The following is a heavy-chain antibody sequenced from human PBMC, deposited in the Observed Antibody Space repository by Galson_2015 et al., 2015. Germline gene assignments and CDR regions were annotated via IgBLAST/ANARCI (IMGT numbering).Heavy chain of an antibody. CDR1: GFTLSNYW. CDR3: ARSVIIG. CDR2: INQDGSQK. Sequence: SLRLSCAASGFTLSNYWMTWVRQAPGKGLEWVANINQDGSQKYCVDSVKGRFTISRDTAKNSLYLQMSSLRAEDTAVYYCARSVIIGGGQGTLVTVSS. J-gene: IGHJ4*02. V-gene: IGHV3-7*01.